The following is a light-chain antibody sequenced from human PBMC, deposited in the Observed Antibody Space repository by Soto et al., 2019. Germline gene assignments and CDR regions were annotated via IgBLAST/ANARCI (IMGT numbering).Light chain of an antibody. Sequence: DIQMTQSPSSLSASVGDRVTTTCRASQGISNFVNWYQQKPGKAPNLLIYAASSLRRGVPSRFSGRGSGTDFTLPISSLQPEDFATYSCQQSYTDPPYTFGQGTKLEI. V-gene: IGKV1-39*01. CDR3: QQSYTDPPYT. CDR1: QGISNF. CDR2: AAS. J-gene: IGKJ2*01.